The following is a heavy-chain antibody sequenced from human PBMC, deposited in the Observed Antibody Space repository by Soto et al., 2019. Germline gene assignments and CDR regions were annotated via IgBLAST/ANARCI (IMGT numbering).Heavy chain of an antibody. D-gene: IGHD3-22*01. J-gene: IGHJ4*02. Sequence: EVQLLESGGGLVQPGGSLRLSCAASGFTFSSYAMSWVRQAPGKGLEWVSLMSGDGVSTYYADSVKGRFTISRDNSKNTLYLQMNSLIAEDTAIYYCAKDISSGYYYFDYWGQGTLVTVSS. CDR1: GFTFSSYA. CDR2: MSGDGVST. CDR3: AKDISSGYYYFDY. V-gene: IGHV3-23*01.